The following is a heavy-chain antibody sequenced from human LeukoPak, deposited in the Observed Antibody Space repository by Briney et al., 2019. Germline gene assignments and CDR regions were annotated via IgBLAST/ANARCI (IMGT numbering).Heavy chain of an antibody. V-gene: IGHV4-39*07. J-gene: IGHJ5*02. Sequence: SETLSLICTVSGGSISSSSYYWGWIRQPPGKGLEWIGSIYYSGSTYYNPSLKSRVTISVDTSKNQFSLKLSSVTAADTAVYHCARDLVYSSSGLGGGHNWFDPWGQGTLVTVSS. CDR2: IYYSGST. D-gene: IGHD6-13*01. CDR1: GGSISSSSYY. CDR3: ARDLVYSSSGLGGGHNWFDP.